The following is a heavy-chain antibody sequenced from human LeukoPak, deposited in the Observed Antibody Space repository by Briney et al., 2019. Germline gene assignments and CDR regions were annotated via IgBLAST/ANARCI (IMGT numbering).Heavy chain of an antibody. CDR2: ISWNSGSI. CDR3: ARGDDFSY. D-gene: IGHD3-3*01. V-gene: IGHV3-9*03. CDR1: GFTFTKYW. Sequence: SLRLSCAASGFTFTKYWMTWVRQAPGKGLEWVSGISWNSGSIGYADSVKGRFTISRDNAKTSLYLQMNSLRAEDMALYYCARGDDFSYWGQGTLVTVSS. J-gene: IGHJ4*02.